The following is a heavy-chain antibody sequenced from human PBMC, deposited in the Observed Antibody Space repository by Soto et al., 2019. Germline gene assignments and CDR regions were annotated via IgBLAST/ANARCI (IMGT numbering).Heavy chain of an antibody. CDR3: ARATGYYYYYGMDV. D-gene: IGHD1-26*01. J-gene: IGHJ6*02. CDR2: ISAYNGNT. Sequence: ASVKVSCKASGYTFTSYGISWVRQAPGQGLEWMGWISAYNGNTNYAQKLQGRVTMTTDTSTSTAYMGLRSLRSDDTAVYYCARATGYYYYYGMDVWGQGTTVTVSS. V-gene: IGHV1-18*04. CDR1: GYTFTSYG.